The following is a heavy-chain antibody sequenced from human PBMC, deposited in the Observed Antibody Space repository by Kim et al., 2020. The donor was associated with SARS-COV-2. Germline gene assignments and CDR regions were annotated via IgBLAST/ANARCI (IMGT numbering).Heavy chain of an antibody. J-gene: IGHJ4*02. D-gene: IGHD3-22*01. CDR1: GGSISSGSYY. V-gene: IGHV4-61*02. CDR3: AREGGRDYDSSGPFDY. CDR2: IYTSGST. Sequence: SETLSLTYTVSGGSISSGSYYWSWIRQPAGKGLEWIGRIYTSGSTNYNPSLKSRVTISVDTSKNQFSLKLSSVTAADTAVYYCAREGGRDYDSSGPFDYWGQGNLVTVSS.